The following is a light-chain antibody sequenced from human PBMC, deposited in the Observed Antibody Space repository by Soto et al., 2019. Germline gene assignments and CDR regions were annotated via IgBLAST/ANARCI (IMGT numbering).Light chain of an antibody. V-gene: IGKV1-6*01. CDR2: AAS. J-gene: IGKJ1*01. CDR1: QAIRTA. CDR3: LLDFRYFWA. Sequence: AIQLTQSPSSLYASVGDRVTITCRASQAIRTALGWYQQKPGKVPKLLIYAASILQSGVPSRFSGSGSGTDFTLTISSLQPEDFATYYCLLDFRYFWAFGQGTKVDIX.